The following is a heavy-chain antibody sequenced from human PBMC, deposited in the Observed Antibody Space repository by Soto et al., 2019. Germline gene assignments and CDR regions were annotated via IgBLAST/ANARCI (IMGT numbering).Heavy chain of an antibody. D-gene: IGHD6-13*01. Sequence: EVQLVESGGGLIQPGGSLRLSCAASGFTVSSNYMSWVRQAPGKGLEWVSVIYSGGSTYYADSVKGRFTISRDNSKNTLYLQMNSLRAEDTAVYYCASSKWGGQQLYFDYWGQGTLVTVSS. CDR3: ASSKWGGQQLYFDY. CDR1: GFTVSSNY. V-gene: IGHV3-53*01. J-gene: IGHJ4*02. CDR2: IYSGGST.